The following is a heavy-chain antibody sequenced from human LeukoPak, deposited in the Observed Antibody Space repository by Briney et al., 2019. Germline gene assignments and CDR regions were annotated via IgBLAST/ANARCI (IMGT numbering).Heavy chain of an antibody. J-gene: IGHJ4*02. CDR1: GGSISSSSYY. Sequence: SETLSLTCTVSGGSISSSSYYWGWIRQPPGKGLEWIGSIYYSGSTYYNPSLKSRVTISVDTSKNQFSLKPSSVTAADTAVYYCARVPQQWLAYFDYWGQGTLVTVSS. D-gene: IGHD6-19*01. CDR3: ARVPQQWLAYFDY. V-gene: IGHV4-39*07. CDR2: IYYSGST.